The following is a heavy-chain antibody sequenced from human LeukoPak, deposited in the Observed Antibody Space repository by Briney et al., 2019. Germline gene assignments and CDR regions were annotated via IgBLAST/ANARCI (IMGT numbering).Heavy chain of an antibody. D-gene: IGHD7-27*01. CDR2: ISYDGSNK. CDR3: ARGSLGSSFDY. Sequence: GGSLRLSCAASGFTFSSYAMHWVRQAPGKGLEWVAVISYDGSNKYYADSEKGRFTISRDNSKNTLYLQMNSLRAEDTAVYYCARGSLGSSFDYWGQGTLVTVSS. CDR1: GFTFSSYA. V-gene: IGHV3-30-3*01. J-gene: IGHJ4*02.